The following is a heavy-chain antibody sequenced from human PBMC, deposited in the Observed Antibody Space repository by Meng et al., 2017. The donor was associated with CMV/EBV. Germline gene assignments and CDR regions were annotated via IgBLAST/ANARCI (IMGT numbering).Heavy chain of an antibody. CDR1: GYTFTGYY. D-gene: IGHD4-11*01. V-gene: IGHV1-2*02. CDR3: ARAPPYSNYRNIYYYYYGMDV. CDR2: INPNSGGT. Sequence: ASVKVSCKASGYTFTGYYMHWVRQAPGQGLEWMGWINPNSGGTNYAQKFQGRVTMTRDTSISTAYMELSRLRSDDTAVYYWARAPPYSNYRNIYYYYYGMDVWGQGTTVTVSS. J-gene: IGHJ6*02.